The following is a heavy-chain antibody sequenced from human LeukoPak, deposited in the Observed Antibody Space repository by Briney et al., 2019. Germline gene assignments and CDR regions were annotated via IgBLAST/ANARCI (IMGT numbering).Heavy chain of an antibody. CDR2: INPNSGGT. CDR1: GYTFTGYY. J-gene: IGHJ4*02. CDR3: ARLPSPGSGWYGGFDY. V-gene: IGHV1-2*02. D-gene: IGHD6-19*01. Sequence: ASVKVSCKASGYTFTGYYMHWVRQAPGQGLEWMGWINPNSGGTNYAQKFQGRVTMTRDTSISTAYMELSRLRSEDTAVYYCARLPSPGSGWYGGFDYWGQGTLATVSS.